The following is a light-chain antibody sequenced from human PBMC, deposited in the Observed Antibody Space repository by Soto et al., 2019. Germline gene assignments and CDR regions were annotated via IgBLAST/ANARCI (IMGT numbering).Light chain of an antibody. CDR2: DVS. CDR3: SSYTNSSPVV. V-gene: IGLV2-14*03. J-gene: IGLJ2*01. Sequence: QSVLTQPASVSGSPGQSITISCTGTSSDVGGYNYVSWYQQHPGKAPKLMIYDVSNRPSGVSNRFSGSKSGNTASLTISGLQAEDEADYYCSSYTNSSPVVFGGGTKVTVL. CDR1: SSDVGGYNY.